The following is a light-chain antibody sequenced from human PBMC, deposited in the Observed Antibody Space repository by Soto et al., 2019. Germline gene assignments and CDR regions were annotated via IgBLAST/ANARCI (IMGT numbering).Light chain of an antibody. J-gene: IGKJ2*01. V-gene: IGKV3-20*01. CDR3: QQYGGAPPEYP. Sequence: IVLTQSPGTLSLSPGERATLSCRASQTVSGSHLAWYQQKPGQAPRLIIYGASTRPTGIPDRFSGSGSGTDFTPTITRLEPEDFAVYYCQQYGGAPPEYPFGQGTKLEIK. CDR1: QTVSGSH. CDR2: GAS.